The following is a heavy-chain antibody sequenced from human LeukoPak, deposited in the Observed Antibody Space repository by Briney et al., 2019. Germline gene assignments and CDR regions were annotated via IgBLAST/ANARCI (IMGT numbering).Heavy chain of an antibody. V-gene: IGHV1-8*01. CDR1: GYTFTSCD. D-gene: IGHD3-3*01. CDR3: ARGRSKYDFWSGATHGWFDP. Sequence: GASVKLSRKSSGYTFTSCDIHWVRHATAQGLEWMGWMNPNSGNTGYAQKFQGRVTMTRNTSISTTYMELSSLRSDDPAVYYCARGRSKYDFWSGATHGWFDPWGQGTLVTVSS. CDR2: MNPNSGNT. J-gene: IGHJ5*02.